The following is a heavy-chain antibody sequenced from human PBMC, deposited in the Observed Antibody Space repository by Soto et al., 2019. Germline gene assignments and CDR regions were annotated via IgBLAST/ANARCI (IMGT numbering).Heavy chain of an antibody. V-gene: IGHV4-59*08. CDR1: GGSISSYY. D-gene: IGHD6-19*01. J-gene: IGHJ4*02. CDR3: ASNKDSDSSGWYVREYYFDY. CDR2: IYYSGST. Sequence: SETLSLTCTVSGGSISSYYWSWIRQPPGKGLEWIGYIYYSGSTNYNPSLKSRVTISVDTSKNQFSLKLSSVTAADTAGYYCASNKDSDSSGWYVREYYFDYWGQGTLVTVSS.